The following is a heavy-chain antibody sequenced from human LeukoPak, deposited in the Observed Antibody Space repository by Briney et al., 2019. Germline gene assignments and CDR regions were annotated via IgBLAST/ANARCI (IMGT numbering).Heavy chain of an antibody. V-gene: IGHV1-2*04. J-gene: IGHJ5*02. CDR2: INPNSGGT. D-gene: IGHD6-13*01. CDR3: ARGTKQQLLGDWFDP. Sequence: ASVKVSCKASGYTFTGYYMHWVRQAPGQGLEWMGWINPNSGGTNYAQKFQGWVTMTRDTSISTAYMELSRLRSGDTAVYYCARGTKQQLLGDWFDPWGQGTLVTVSS. CDR1: GYTFTGYY.